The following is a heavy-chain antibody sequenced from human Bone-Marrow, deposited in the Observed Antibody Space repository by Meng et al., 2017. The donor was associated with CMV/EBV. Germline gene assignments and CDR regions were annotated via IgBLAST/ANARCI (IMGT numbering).Heavy chain of an antibody. J-gene: IGHJ4*02. D-gene: IGHD6-13*01. CDR2: ISSAGAI. CDR1: GFTFSSYE. V-gene: IGHV3-48*03. CDR3: AKSPGEQLALDFDY. Sequence: GGPLRLSCAASGFTFSSYEMNWVRQAPGKGLEWVSYISSAGAIYYADSVTGRFTISRDNAKNSLYLQMNSLRAEDTALYYCAKSPGEQLALDFDYWGQGTLVTVSS.